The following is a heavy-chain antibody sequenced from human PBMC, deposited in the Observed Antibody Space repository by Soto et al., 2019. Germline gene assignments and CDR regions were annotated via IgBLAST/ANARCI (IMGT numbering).Heavy chain of an antibody. D-gene: IGHD6-19*01. CDR3: AKDRKTGSGWYWDY. CDR1: GFTFSSYA. Sequence: PGGSLRLSCAASGFTFSSYAMSWVRQAPGKGLEWVSAISGSGGSTYYADSVKGRFTISRDNSKNTLYLQMNSLRAEDTALYYCAKDRKTGSGWYWDYWGQGTLVTVSS. J-gene: IGHJ4*02. CDR2: ISGSGGST. V-gene: IGHV3-23*01.